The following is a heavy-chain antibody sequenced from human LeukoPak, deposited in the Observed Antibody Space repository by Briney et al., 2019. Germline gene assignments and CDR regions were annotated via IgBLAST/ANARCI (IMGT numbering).Heavy chain of an antibody. Sequence: GGSLRLSCAASGFTFSSYAMHWVRQAPGKGLEWVAVISYDGSNKYYADSVKGRFTISRDNSKNTLYLQMNSLRAEDTAVYYCARAKSFKLGSPPYFDYWGQGTLVTVSS. CDR1: GFTFSSYA. CDR3: ARAKSFKLGSPPYFDY. CDR2: ISYDGSNK. D-gene: IGHD7-27*01. V-gene: IGHV3-30-3*01. J-gene: IGHJ4*02.